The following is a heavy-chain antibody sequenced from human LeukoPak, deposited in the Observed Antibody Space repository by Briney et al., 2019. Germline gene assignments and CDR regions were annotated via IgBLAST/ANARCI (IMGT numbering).Heavy chain of an antibody. CDR3: ARRSSLGRGWDFDY. J-gene: IGHJ4*02. D-gene: IGHD2-2*01. CDR2: ISYSGST. V-gene: IGHV4-59*08. CDR1: GGSISSYY. Sequence: PSETLSLTCTVSGGSISSYYWSWIRQPPGKGLEWIGYISYSGSTNYNPSLKSRVTISVDTSKNQFSLKLSSVTAADTAVYYCARRSSLGRGWDFDYWGQGSLVTVSS.